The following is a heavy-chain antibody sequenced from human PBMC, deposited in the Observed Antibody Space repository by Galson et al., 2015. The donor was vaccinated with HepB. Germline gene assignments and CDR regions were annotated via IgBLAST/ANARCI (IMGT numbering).Heavy chain of an antibody. Sequence: SVKVSCKASGYTFSSYYITWVRQAPGQGLEWMGWISAYDGNTKYAQNLQGRLTMTTDTSRTTAYMVLRSLRSDDTAVYYCVRGALVAVVVDTQNNWFDTWGQGTLVTVSS. D-gene: IGHD2-15*01. J-gene: IGHJ5*02. V-gene: IGHV1-18*01. CDR2: ISAYDGNT. CDR3: VRGALVAVVVDTQNNWFDT. CDR1: GYTFSSYY.